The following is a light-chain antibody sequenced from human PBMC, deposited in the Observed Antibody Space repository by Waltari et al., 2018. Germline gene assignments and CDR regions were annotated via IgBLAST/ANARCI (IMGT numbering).Light chain of an antibody. Sequence: EIVLTQSPGTLSLSPGERVTLSCRASQSVRSNYFAWYRQTPGQPPKLLIYGASNRAAGIPDRFSGSGSGTDFTLTITRLEREDFAVYYCQQYGSSTGTFGQGTILEI. V-gene: IGKV3-20*01. CDR3: QQYGSSTGT. J-gene: IGKJ2*01. CDR2: GAS. CDR1: QSVRSNY.